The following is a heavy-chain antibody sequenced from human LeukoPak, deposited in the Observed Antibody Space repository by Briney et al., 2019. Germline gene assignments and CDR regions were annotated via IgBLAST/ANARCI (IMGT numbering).Heavy chain of an antibody. Sequence: GGSLRLSCAASAFTFSDYWMTWVCQAPGTGLERVANINKDGSETYYVDSVRGRFTISRDNAKNSLYLQMNSLRAEDTAVYYCARDLNWETYWGQGTLVSVSS. V-gene: IGHV3-7*01. CDR1: AFTFSDYW. CDR2: INKDGSET. D-gene: IGHD7-27*01. J-gene: IGHJ4*02. CDR3: ARDLNWETY.